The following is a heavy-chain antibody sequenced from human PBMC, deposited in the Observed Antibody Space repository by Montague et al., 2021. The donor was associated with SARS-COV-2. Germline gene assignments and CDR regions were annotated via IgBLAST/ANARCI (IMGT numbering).Heavy chain of an antibody. Sequence: SLRLSCAASGFTFSGHDMHWIRQATGKGLEWVSGIGAGGDTYYAAPVKGRSSISRENDKNFLYLQINSLRAGDTAVYYCARDSVDGLDYWGQGILVTVSS. V-gene: IGHV3-13*01. CDR1: GFTFSGHD. CDR3: ARDSVDGLDY. J-gene: IGHJ4*02. D-gene: IGHD5-24*01. CDR2: IGAGGDT.